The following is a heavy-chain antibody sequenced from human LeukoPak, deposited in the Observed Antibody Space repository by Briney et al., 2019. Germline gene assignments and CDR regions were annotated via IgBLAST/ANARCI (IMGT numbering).Heavy chain of an antibody. Sequence: GGSLRLSCAASGFTFSDYYMNWIRQAPGKGLEWVSYISSSGSTIYYADSVKGRFTISRDNAKNSLYLQMNSLRAEDTAVYYCARWVVTAIQYYFDYWGQGTLVTVSS. CDR1: GFTFSDYY. CDR2: ISSSGSTI. D-gene: IGHD2-21*02. V-gene: IGHV3-11*01. J-gene: IGHJ4*02. CDR3: ARWVVTAIQYYFDY.